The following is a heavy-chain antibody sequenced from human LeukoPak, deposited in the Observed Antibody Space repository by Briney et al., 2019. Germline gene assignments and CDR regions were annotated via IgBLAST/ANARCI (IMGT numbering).Heavy chain of an antibody. CDR2: ISYDGSNK. CDR3: ARDRVGVQVPAANTNWFDP. D-gene: IGHD2-2*01. V-gene: IGHV3-30-3*01. CDR1: GFTFSGSA. J-gene: IGHJ5*02. Sequence: GGSLRLSCAASGFTFSGSAIHWVRQAPGKGLEWVAVISYDGSNKYYADSVKGRFTISRDNSKNTLYLQMNSLRAEDTAVYYCARDRVGVQVPAANTNWFDPWGQGTLVTVSS.